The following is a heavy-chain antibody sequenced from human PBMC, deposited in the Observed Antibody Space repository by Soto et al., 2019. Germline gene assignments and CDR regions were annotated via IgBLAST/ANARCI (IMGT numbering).Heavy chain of an antibody. CDR2: ISSSSSYI. CDR1: GFTFSSYS. CDR3: VWSVLLGPVAFDY. J-gene: IGHJ4*02. Sequence: EVQLVESGGGLVQPGGSLRLSCAASGFTFSSYSMNWVRQAPGKGLEWVSYISSSSSYIYYADSVKGRFTISRDNAKNSLYLQMNSLRAEDTAVYYCVWSVLLGPVAFDYWGQGTLVTVSS. V-gene: IGHV3-21*05. D-gene: IGHD3-3*01.